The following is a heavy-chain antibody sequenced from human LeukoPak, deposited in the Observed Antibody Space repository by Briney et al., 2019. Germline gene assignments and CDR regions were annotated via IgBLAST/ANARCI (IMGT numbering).Heavy chain of an antibody. CDR3: AKEGRYCSSTSCPTSKVGYYYYGMDV. V-gene: IGHV3-30*18. CDR1: GFTFSSYG. J-gene: IGHJ6*02. CDR2: ISYDGSNK. D-gene: IGHD2-2*01. Sequence: SGGSLRLSCAASGFTFSSYGMQWVRQAPGKGLKWVAVISYDGSNKYYADSVKDRFTISRDNSKNTLYLQMNSLRAEDTAVYYCAKEGRYCSSTSCPTSKVGYYYYGMDVWGQGTTVTVSS.